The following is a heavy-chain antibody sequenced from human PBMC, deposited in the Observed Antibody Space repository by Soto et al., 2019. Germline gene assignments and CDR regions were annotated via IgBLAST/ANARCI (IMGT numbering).Heavy chain of an antibody. CDR3: AAGGGLPRYY. CDR1: GGSISSGGYS. Sequence: QLQLQESGSGLVKPSQTLSLTCAVSGGSISSGGYSWSWIRQPPGKGLEWIGYIYHSGSTYYNPSIKRRVTISVDRYKNEFSLKMSSVTAADTAVYYCAAGGGLPRYYWGQGTLVTVSS. J-gene: IGHJ4*02. D-gene: IGHD5-12*01. CDR2: IYHSGST. V-gene: IGHV4-30-2*01.